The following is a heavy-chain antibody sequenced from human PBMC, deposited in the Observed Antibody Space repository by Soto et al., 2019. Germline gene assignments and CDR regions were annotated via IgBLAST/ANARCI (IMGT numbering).Heavy chain of an antibody. CDR3: ARDSPDDYYYDSGKVFDY. CDR2: ISSSSSTI. Sequence: GGSLRLSCAASGFTFSSYSMNWVRQAPGKGLEWVSYISSSSSTIYYADSVKGRFTISRDNAKNSLYLQMNSLRDEDTAVYYCARDSPDDYYYDSGKVFDYWGQGTLVTVSS. V-gene: IGHV3-48*02. CDR1: GFTFSSYS. J-gene: IGHJ4*02. D-gene: IGHD3-22*01.